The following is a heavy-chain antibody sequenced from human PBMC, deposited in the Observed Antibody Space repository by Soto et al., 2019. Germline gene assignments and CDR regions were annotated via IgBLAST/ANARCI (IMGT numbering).Heavy chain of an antibody. CDR1: GVSISNSSYY. V-gene: IGHV4-39*01. J-gene: IGHJ4*02. CDR2: IYYSGIT. CDR3: ARHGSN. Sequence: SETLSLTCTVSGVSISNSSYYWGWIRRPPGKGLEWIGTIYYSGITYYNPSLKSRVTISVDTSENQFSLKLTSVTAADTAVYYCARHGSNWGQGTLVTVSS.